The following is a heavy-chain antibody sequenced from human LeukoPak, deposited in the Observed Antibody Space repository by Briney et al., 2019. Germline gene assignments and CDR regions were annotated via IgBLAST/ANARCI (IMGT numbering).Heavy chain of an antibody. CDR1: GLAFSTYW. CDR3: ARDRLTSGSYFFDY. V-gene: IGHV3-48*01. J-gene: IGHJ4*02. Sequence: GGSLRLSCAASGLAFSTYWMNWVRQAPGEGLEWISYISGRSSTIYYAGSVRGRFTISRDNAKNSMYLQMNSLRAEDTAVYYCARDRLTSGSYFFDYWGQGTLVTVSS. D-gene: IGHD1-26*01. CDR2: ISGRSSTI.